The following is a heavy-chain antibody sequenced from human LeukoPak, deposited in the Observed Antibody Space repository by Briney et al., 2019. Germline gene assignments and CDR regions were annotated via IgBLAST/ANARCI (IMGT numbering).Heavy chain of an antibody. J-gene: IGHJ4*02. CDR3: ASASFYDSTSYGCDF. CDR2: IYSDGDT. V-gene: IGHV3-53*01. D-gene: IGHD3-22*01. Sequence: PGGSLRLSCAASGFSVSSNYMSWVRQASGQGLECVSGIYSDGDTYYSDSVKGRFTIFRETFKNTVHLQMNSLRAEDAAVYYCASASFYDSTSYGCDFWGQGTLVTVSS. CDR1: GFSVSSNY.